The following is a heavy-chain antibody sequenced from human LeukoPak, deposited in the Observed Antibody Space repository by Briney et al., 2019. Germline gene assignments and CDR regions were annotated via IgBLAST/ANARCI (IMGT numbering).Heavy chain of an antibody. Sequence: TGGSLRLSCAASGFTFSSSAMHWVRQTSGKWLEWVGRIRSKANSYATAYAASVKGRFTISRDDSKNTAYLQMNSLKTEDTAVYYCTGYYDSSGFYPFDYWGQGTLVTVSS. V-gene: IGHV3-73*01. CDR1: GFTFSSSA. CDR3: TGYYDSSGFYPFDY. J-gene: IGHJ4*02. D-gene: IGHD3-22*01. CDR2: IRSKANSYAT.